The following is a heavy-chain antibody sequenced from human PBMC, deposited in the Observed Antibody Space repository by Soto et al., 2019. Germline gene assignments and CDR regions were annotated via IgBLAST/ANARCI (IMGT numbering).Heavy chain of an antibody. CDR2: ISAYNGNT. CDR3: ARGSAVRGAYWFDP. V-gene: IGHV1-18*01. D-gene: IGHD3-10*01. J-gene: IGHJ5*02. CDR1: GYTFTNYG. Sequence: QVQLVQSGAEVKKPGASVKVSCKASGYTFTNYGISWVRQAPGQGLEWMGWISAYNGNTNYAQKLQGRVAMTTDTXXSTAYMELRSLRSDDTAVYYCARGSAVRGAYWFDPWGQGTLVTVSS.